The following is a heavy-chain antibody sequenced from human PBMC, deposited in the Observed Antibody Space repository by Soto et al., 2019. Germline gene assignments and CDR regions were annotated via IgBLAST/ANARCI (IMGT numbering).Heavy chain of an antibody. V-gene: IGHV3-30-3*01. CDR1: GFTFRSYA. CDR2: ISYDGSNK. J-gene: IGHJ6*02. CDR3: ARDIGAYGMDV. Sequence: GGSLRLSCAASGFTFRSYAMHWVRRAPGKGLEWVAVISYDGSNKYYADSVKGRFTISRDNSKNTLYLQMNSLRAEDTAVYYCARDIGAYGMDVWGQGTTVTVSS. D-gene: IGHD3-16*02.